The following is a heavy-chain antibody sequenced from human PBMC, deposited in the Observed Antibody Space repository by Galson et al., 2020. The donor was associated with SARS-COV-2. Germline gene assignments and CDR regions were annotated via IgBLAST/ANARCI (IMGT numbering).Heavy chain of an antibody. Sequence: SETLSLTCTVSGGSMSSSSYCWGWIRQPPGKGLEWVGTICSGGRTYYNPSLKSRVTISVDTSKHQFSLELTSVRAADTAVYYCSRAESASSHYLHDYWGQGTLVTVSS. V-gene: IGHV4-39*07. CDR2: ICSGGRT. CDR1: GGSMSSSSYC. J-gene: IGHJ4*02. CDR3: SRAESASSHYLHDY. D-gene: IGHD1-26*01.